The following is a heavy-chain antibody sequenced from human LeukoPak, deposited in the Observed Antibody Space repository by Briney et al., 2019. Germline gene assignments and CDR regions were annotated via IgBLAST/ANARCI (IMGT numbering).Heavy chain of an antibody. V-gene: IGHV1-18*04. D-gene: IGHD2-8*01. Sequence: GASVKVSCKASGYTFTSYGISWVRQAPGQGLEWMGWISAYNGNTNYAQKLQGRVTMTTDTSTSTAYMELRSLRSDDTAVYYCARAVSRQNPHLYGYWGQGTLVTVSS. CDR3: ARAVSRQNPHLYGY. CDR1: GYTFTSYG. CDR2: ISAYNGNT. J-gene: IGHJ4*02.